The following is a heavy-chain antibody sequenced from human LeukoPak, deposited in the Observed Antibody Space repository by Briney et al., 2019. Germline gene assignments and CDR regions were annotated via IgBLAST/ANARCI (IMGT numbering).Heavy chain of an antibody. CDR3: VRHGPKDPHTCGYEAFEY. V-gene: IGHV4-39*01. CDR1: GDSISSSSYY. J-gene: IGHJ4*02. D-gene: IGHD3-22*01. Sequence: SETLSLTCTVSGDSISSSSYYWGFIRQPPGQGLEWIGSIYYSGSTYYNASFKTRVTISLDTSKNQFSLDLTSVTAADTAVYFCVRHGPKDPHTCGYEAFEYWGQGILVPVSS. CDR2: IYYSGST.